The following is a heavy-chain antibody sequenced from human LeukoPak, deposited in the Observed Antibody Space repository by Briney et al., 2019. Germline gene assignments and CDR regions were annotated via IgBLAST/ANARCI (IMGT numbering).Heavy chain of an antibody. Sequence: PGGSLRLSCAASGFPFRNNAMTWVRQAPGKGLEWVSSIGGADSNTYYAVSVKGRFTISRDNSHNTLYLQMNSLRAEDMAIYYCAKVHGVALWGQGTLVTVSS. CDR2: IGGADSNT. J-gene: IGHJ5*02. V-gene: IGHV3-23*01. D-gene: IGHD3-16*01. CDR3: AKVHGVAL. CDR1: GFPFRNNA.